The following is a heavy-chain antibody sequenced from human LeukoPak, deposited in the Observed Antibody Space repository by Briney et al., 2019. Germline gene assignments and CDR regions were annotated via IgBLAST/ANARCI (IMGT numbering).Heavy chain of an antibody. CDR1: GFTFSSYA. CDR3: ARIARHYGSGRHRAPLDY. CDR2: ISYDGSNK. J-gene: IGHJ4*02. V-gene: IGHV3-30*01. D-gene: IGHD3-10*01. Sequence: GRSLRLSCAASGFTFSSYAMHWVRQAPGKGLEWVAVISYDGSNKYYADSVKGRFTISRDNSKNTLYLQMNSLRAEDTAVYYCARIARHYGSGRHRAPLDYWGQGTLVTVSS.